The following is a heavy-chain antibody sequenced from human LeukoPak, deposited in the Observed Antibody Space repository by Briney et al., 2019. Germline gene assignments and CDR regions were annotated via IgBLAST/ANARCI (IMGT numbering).Heavy chain of an antibody. J-gene: IGHJ4*02. CDR2: ISYDGSNE. Sequence: GGSLRLSCTASGSTFSNYGMHWVRQAPGKGLEWVAVISYDGSNEYYADSVKGRFTISRDNSKNTLFLQMNSLRPEDTAVYHCAKVALFSGYYPPFDYWGQGTLVTVSS. CDR3: AKVALFSGYYPPFDY. V-gene: IGHV3-30*18. CDR1: GSTFSNYG. D-gene: IGHD3-22*01.